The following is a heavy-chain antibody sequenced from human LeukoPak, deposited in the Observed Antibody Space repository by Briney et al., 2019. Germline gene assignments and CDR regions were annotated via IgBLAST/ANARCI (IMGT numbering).Heavy chain of an antibody. D-gene: IGHD6-19*01. V-gene: IGHV4-59*06. CDR1: GGSISSYY. Sequence: SETLSLTCTVSGGSISSYYWSWIRQPPGKGLEWIGYIYYSGSTYYNPSLKSRVTISVDTSKNQFSLKLSSVTAADTAVYYCARGLGSGQGDWGQGTLVTVSS. J-gene: IGHJ4*02. CDR3: ARGLGSGQGD. CDR2: IYYSGST.